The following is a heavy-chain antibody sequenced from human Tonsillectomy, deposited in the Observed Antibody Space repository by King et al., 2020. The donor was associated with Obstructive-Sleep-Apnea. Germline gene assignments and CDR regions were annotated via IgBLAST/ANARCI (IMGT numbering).Heavy chain of an antibody. CDR3: SRSDSSGYYFAYYYYYFTMDV. CDR1: GFTFSSYA. D-gene: IGHD3-22*01. J-gene: IGHJ6*02. V-gene: IGHV3-30*04. Sequence: VQLVESGGGVVQPGKSLRLSCAASGFTFSSYAMHWVRQAPGKGLEWVAFISNDGSNKYYADSVKGRFTVSRDSSKNTLFLQMNSLRAEDKGVYYCSRSDSSGYYFAYYYYYFTMDVWGQGTTVTVSS. CDR2: ISNDGSNK.